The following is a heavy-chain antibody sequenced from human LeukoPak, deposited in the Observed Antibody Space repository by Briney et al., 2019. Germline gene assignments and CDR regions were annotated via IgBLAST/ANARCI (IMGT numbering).Heavy chain of an antibody. CDR3: AREFEATGFWALDY. CDR2: MNNDGRVI. D-gene: IGHD3-16*01. J-gene: IGHJ4*02. V-gene: IGHV3-74*01. Sequence: GGSLRLSCTVSGFTFNDYWMHWVRQAPGKGLVWVSRMNNDGRVISYADSVEGRFTISRDNAKNTLYLQMNSLRAEDTAVYYCAREFEATGFWALDYWGQGTLVTASS. CDR1: GFTFNDYW.